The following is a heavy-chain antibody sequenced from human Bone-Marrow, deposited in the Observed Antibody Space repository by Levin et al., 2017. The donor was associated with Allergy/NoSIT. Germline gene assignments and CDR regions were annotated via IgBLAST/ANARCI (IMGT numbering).Heavy chain of an antibody. CDR3: ARFGRTTVTSFDY. Sequence: SETLSLTCAVYGGSFSGYYWSWIRQPPGKGLEWIGEINHSGSTNYNPSLKSRVTISVDTSKNQFSLKLSSVTAADTAVYYCARFGRTTVTSFDYWGQGTLVTVSS. V-gene: IGHV4-34*01. CDR1: GGSFSGYY. J-gene: IGHJ4*02. D-gene: IGHD4-11*01. CDR2: INHSGST.